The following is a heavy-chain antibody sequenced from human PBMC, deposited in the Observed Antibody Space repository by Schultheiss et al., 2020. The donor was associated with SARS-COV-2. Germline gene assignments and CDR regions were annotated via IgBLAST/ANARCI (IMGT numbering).Heavy chain of an antibody. CDR2: INPDGSVT. D-gene: IGHD4-17*01. CDR3: ASEYGDYGFDY. J-gene: IGHJ4*02. CDR1: GFTFSSYG. V-gene: IGHV3-74*01. Sequence: GESLKISCAGSGFTFSSYGMTWVRQAPGKGLVWVSRINPDGSVTNYADSVKGRFTISRDNAKNSLYLQMNSLRAEDTAVYYCASEYGDYGFDYWGQGTLVTVSS.